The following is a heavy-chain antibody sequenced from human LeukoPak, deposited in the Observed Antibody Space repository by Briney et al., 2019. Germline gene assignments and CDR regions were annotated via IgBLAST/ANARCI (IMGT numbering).Heavy chain of an antibody. Sequence: PSETLSLTCTVSGGSISSYYWSWIWQPAGKGLEWIGRIYTSGSTKYNPSLKSRVTMSVDTSKNQFSLKLGSVAAADTAVYYCARDLGDYGGLFDPWGQGTLVTVSS. CDR1: GGSISSYY. D-gene: IGHD4-23*01. V-gene: IGHV4-4*07. J-gene: IGHJ5*02. CDR3: ARDLGDYGGLFDP. CDR2: IYTSGST.